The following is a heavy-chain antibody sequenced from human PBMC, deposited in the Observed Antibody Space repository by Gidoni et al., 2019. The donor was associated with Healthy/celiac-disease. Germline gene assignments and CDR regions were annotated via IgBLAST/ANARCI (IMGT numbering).Heavy chain of an antibody. D-gene: IGHD6-6*01. Sequence: QVQLVQSGAEVKKPGSAVKVSCNASGDPFTGYYMHWVRQAPGQGLEWMGWINPNSGGTNYAQKFQGMVTMTRDTFISTAYMELSRLRSDDTAVYSCAREQRSSWRTNWFDPWGQGTLVTVSS. CDR3: AREQRSSWRTNWFDP. J-gene: IGHJ5*02. V-gene: IGHV1-2*02. CDR1: GDPFTGYY. CDR2: INPNSGGT.